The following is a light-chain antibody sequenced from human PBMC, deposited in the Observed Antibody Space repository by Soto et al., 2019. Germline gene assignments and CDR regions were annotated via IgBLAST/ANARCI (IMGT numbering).Light chain of an antibody. CDR2: GAS. J-gene: IGKJ1*01. Sequence: EIVLTQSPGTLSLSPGERATLSCRASHIVSSNSLAWYQQKPGQAPRLLIYGASSRATGIPDRFSGSGSGTDFTLTISRLEPEDFAVFYCQYYGNSPRWTLGQGTKVEI. CDR1: HIVSSNS. V-gene: IGKV3-20*01. CDR3: QYYGNSPRWT.